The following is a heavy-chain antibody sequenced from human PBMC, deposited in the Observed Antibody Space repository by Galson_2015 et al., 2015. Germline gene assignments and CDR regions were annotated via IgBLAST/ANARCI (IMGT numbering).Heavy chain of an antibody. CDR2: IYPGDSDT. J-gene: IGHJ6*02. CDR3: ARGYCSSTSCSNYYYYGMDV. Sequence: QSGAEVKKPGESLKISCKGSGYSFTSYWLGWVRQMPGKGLEWMGIIYPGDSDTRYSPSFQGQVTISADKSISTAYLQWSSLKASDTAMYYCARGYCSSTSCSNYYYYGMDVWGQGTTVTVSS. V-gene: IGHV5-51*03. CDR1: GYSFTSYW. D-gene: IGHD2-2*01.